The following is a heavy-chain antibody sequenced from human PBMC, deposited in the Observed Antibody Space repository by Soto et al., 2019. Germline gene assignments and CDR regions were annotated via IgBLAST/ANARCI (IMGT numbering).Heavy chain of an antibody. CDR2: IIVGSGNT. J-gene: IGHJ6*02. Sequence: QMQLVQSGPEVKKPGTSVKVSCKASGFTFTSSAMQWVRQARGQRLEGIGWIIVGSGNTNYEQTFQERVTITRDMSTSTAYMELSSLRSEDTAVYYCAALEVGYLFMDVWGQGTTVTVSS. CDR3: AALEVGYLFMDV. CDR1: GFTFTSSA. D-gene: IGHD6-25*01. V-gene: IGHV1-58*02.